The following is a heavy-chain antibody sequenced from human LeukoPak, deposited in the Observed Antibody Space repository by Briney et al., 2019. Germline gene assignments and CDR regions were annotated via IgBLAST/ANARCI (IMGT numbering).Heavy chain of an antibody. J-gene: IGHJ5*01. V-gene: IGHV3-74*01. Sequence: GGSLRLSCGASGFTFISYGLQLVRQAPGKGLVWVSRINTDGSSTSYADSVKGRFTVCRDNAKNPLYLQVNSLRAEDTAVYCCTRALPREVTLDSWGQGTLVTVSS. D-gene: IGHD2-21*02. CDR1: GFTFISYG. CDR2: INTDGSST. CDR3: TRALPREVTLDS.